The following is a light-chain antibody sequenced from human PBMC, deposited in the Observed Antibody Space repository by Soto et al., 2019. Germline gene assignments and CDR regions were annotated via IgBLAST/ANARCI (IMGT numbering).Light chain of an antibody. CDR2: AAS. CDR3: QQVNGYPFT. Sequence: DIQLTESPSFLSASVGDTVTITCRASQDISTSLAWYQQQPGMAPKLHIYAASTLHSGVQSRFSGSGSGTEFTLTVSGLQPEDVATYSCQQVNGYPFTFGGGTKVET. J-gene: IGKJ4*01. CDR1: QDISTS. V-gene: IGKV1-9*01.